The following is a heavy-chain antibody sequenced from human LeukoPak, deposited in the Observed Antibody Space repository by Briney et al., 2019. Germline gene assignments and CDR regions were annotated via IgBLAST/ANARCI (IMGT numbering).Heavy chain of an antibody. Sequence: ASVKVSCKASGGTFSSYATSWVRPAPGQGLEWMGGINPIFGTANYAQKFQGRVTITADESTSTAYMELSSLRSEDTAVYYCARELYCSGGSCYQRESYYFDYWGQGTLVTVSS. CDR1: GGTFSSYA. V-gene: IGHV1-69*13. CDR2: INPIFGTA. J-gene: IGHJ4*02. CDR3: ARELYCSGGSCYQRESYYFDY. D-gene: IGHD2-15*01.